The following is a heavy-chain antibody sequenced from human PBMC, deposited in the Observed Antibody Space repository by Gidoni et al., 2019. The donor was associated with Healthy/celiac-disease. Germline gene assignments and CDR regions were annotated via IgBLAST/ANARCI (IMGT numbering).Heavy chain of an antibody. D-gene: IGHD2-15*01. CDR3: ARGRGYCSGGSCYLDY. V-gene: IGHV4-34*01. CDR2: INHSGST. Sequence: QVQLQQWGAGLLKPSETLSLTCAVSGGSFSGYYWSWIRQPPGKGLEWIGEINHSGSTNYNPALKSRVTRSVDTSKNQFSLKLSSVTAADTAVYYCARGRGYCSGGSCYLDYWGQGTLVTVSS. CDR1: GGSFSGYY. J-gene: IGHJ4*02.